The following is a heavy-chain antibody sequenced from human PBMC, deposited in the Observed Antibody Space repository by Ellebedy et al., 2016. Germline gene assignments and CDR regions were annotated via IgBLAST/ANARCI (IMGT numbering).Heavy chain of an antibody. J-gene: IGHJ4*02. CDR3: ARTGYLDFDH. Sequence: ASVKVSCXASGGTFSSYAISWVRRAPGQGLEWMGWINTYNADTKYAQKVQGRVTMTTDTSTSTAYMELRSLRSDDTAVYYCARTGYLDFDHWGQGTLVTVSS. CDR2: INTYNADT. CDR1: GGTFSSYA. D-gene: IGHD6-13*01. V-gene: IGHV1-18*01.